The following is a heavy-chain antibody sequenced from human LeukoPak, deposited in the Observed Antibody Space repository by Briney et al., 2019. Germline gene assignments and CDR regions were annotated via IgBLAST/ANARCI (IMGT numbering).Heavy chain of an antibody. CDR1: GSTFSSHA. CDR2: ISGDGGIT. Sequence: GGSLRLSCAASGSTFSSHAMSWVRQAPGKGLEWVSIISGDGGITYYADSVKGRFTISRENSKSTLYLQMKSLRVEDTAVYYCAKANCGGECYYKFDYWGQGTVVTVSS. D-gene: IGHD2-21*01. J-gene: IGHJ4*02. CDR3: AKANCGGECYYKFDY. V-gene: IGHV3-23*01.